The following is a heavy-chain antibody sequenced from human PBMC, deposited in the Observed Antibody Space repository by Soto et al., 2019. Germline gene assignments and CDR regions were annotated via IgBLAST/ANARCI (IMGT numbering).Heavy chain of an antibody. CDR3: ARRRRFFDVYYYYGMDV. V-gene: IGHV4-34*01. D-gene: IGHD3-9*01. Sequence: QVQLQQWGAGLLKPSETLSLTCAVYGGSFSGYYWSWIRQPPGKGLEWIGEINHSGSTNYNPSLKSRVTISVDTSKNQFSLKLSSVTAADTAVYYCARRRRFFDVYYYYGMDVWGQGTTVTVSS. CDR1: GGSFSGYY. J-gene: IGHJ6*02. CDR2: INHSGST.